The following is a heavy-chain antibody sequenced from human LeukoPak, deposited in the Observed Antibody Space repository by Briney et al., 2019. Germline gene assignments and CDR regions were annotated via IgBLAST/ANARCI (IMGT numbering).Heavy chain of an antibody. D-gene: IGHD3-22*01. CDR3: ARDYYYDSSGYSRY. CDR2: ISGSSSII. V-gene: IGHV3-48*04. Sequence: GGSLRLSCAASGFTFNTYWMSWVRQAPGKGLEWVSFISGSSSIIHYADSVKGRFTISRDNAKNSLYLQMNSLRAEDTAVYYCARDYYYDSSGYSRYWGQGTLVTVSS. J-gene: IGHJ4*02. CDR1: GFTFNTYW.